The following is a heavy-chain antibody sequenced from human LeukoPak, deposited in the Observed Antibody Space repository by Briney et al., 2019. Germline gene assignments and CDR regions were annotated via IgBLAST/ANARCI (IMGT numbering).Heavy chain of an antibody. CDR2: INHSGST. CDR3: ARAGGYCSGGSCYLGLYFDY. D-gene: IGHD2-15*01. Sequence: PSETLSLTCAVYGGSFSGYYWSWIRQPPGKGLEWIGEINHSGSTNYNPSLKSRVAISVDTSKNQSSLKLSSVTAADTAVYYCARAGGYCSGGSCYLGLYFDYWGQGTLVTVSS. V-gene: IGHV4-34*01. J-gene: IGHJ4*02. CDR1: GGSFSGYY.